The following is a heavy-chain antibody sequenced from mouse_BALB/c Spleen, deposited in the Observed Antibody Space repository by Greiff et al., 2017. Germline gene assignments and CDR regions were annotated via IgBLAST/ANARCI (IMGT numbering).Heavy chain of an antibody. CDR3: APLAPYFDY. Sequence: VQLQQSGAELVRPGASVKLSCKASGFNIKDYYMHWVKQRPEQGLEWIGWIDPENGNTIYDPKFQGKASITADTSSNTAYLQLSSLTSEDTAVYYCAPLAPYFDYGGQGTTLTVSS. D-gene: IGHD6-1*01. V-gene: IGHV14-1*02. CDR2: IDPENGNT. CDR1: GFNIKDYY. J-gene: IGHJ2*01.